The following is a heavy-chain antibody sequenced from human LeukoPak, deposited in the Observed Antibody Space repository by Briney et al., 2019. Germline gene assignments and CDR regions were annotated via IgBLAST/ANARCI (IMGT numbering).Heavy chain of an antibody. CDR1: GFTLSVYY. CDR2: MSSSGTKI. J-gene: IGHJ4*02. CDR3: ARGGWETYFDY. Sequence: SGGSLRLSCAASGFTLSVYYMSWIRQAPGRGLEWVSYMSSSGTKIYYTGSVKGRFTISRDIAKKSVYLQMNSLRAEDPAVYYCARGGWETYFDYWGLGTLVTVSS. V-gene: IGHV3-11*04. D-gene: IGHD1-26*01.